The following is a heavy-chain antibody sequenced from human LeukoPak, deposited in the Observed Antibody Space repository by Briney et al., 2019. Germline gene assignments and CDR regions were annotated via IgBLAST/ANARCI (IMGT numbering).Heavy chain of an antibody. D-gene: IGHD2-2*02. J-gene: IGHJ3*02. CDR3: ARWIVVVPAAIGEDAFDI. Sequence: GASVKVSCKASGYTFTDYYMHWVQQAPGKGLERMGRVDPEDGETIYAEKFQGRVTITADTSTDTAYMELSSLRSEDTAVYYCARWIVVVPAAIGEDAFDIWGQGTMVTVSS. CDR1: GYTFTDYY. CDR2: VDPEDGET. V-gene: IGHV1-69-2*01.